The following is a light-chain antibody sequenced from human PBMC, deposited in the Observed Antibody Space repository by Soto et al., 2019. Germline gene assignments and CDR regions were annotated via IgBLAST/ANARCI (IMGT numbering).Light chain of an antibody. CDR1: QSVSSY. J-gene: IGKJ1*01. V-gene: IGKV3-20*01. CDR3: QQYDASLWT. CDR2: GAS. Sequence: EVVVTQTTATLSLSPGERATLSCRASQSVSSYLAWYQQKPGQSPRLLIYGASRRATGIPDRFSGSGSGTDFTLTISRLEPEDFAVYYCQQYDASLWTFGQGTKVDI.